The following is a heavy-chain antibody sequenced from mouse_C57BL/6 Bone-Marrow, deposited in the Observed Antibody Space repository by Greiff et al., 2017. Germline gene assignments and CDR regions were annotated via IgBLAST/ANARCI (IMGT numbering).Heavy chain of an antibody. CDR2: ISNGGGST. J-gene: IGHJ2*01. CDR1: GFTFSDYY. V-gene: IGHV5-12*01. CDR3: ARRNWDRNYFDY. Sequence: EVQLQQSGGGLVQPGGSLKLSCAASGFTFSDYYMYWVRQTPEKRLEWVAYISNGGGSTYYPDTVKGRFTISRDNAKNTLYLQMSRLKSEDTAMYYCARRNWDRNYFDYWGQGTTLTVSA. D-gene: IGHD4-1*01.